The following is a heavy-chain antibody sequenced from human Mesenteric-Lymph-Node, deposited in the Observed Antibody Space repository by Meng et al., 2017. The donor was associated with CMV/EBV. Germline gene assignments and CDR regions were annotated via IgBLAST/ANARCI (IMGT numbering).Heavy chain of an antibody. CDR1: GYTFTGYY. Sequence: ASVKVSCKASGYTFTGYYMHWVRQAPGQGLEWMGWINPNSGGTNYAQKFQGRVTMTRDRSTSTAYMELIGLTSDDTAIYYCATKDGLAFDYWGQGTLVTAPQ. V-gene: IGHV1-2*02. CDR3: ATKDGLAFDY. J-gene: IGHJ4*02. D-gene: IGHD5-24*01. CDR2: INPNSGGT.